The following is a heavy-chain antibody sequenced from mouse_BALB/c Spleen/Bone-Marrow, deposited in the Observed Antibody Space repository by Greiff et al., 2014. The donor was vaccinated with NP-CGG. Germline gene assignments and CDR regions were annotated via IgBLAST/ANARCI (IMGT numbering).Heavy chain of an antibody. D-gene: IGHD2-13*01. CDR1: GCSITSDYA. Sequence: VQLQQSGPGLVEPSQSLSLTCTVTGCSITSDYAWNWIRQFPGDKLEWMGYINYSGFTTYNPSLKSRISITRDTSKNQFFLQLNSVTTEDTATYYCAREGDSAFAYWGQGTLVTVSA. V-gene: IGHV3-2*02. CDR3: AREGDSAFAY. J-gene: IGHJ3*01. CDR2: INYSGFT.